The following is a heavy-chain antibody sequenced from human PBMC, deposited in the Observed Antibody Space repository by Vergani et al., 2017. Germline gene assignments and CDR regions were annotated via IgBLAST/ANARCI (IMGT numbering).Heavy chain of an antibody. D-gene: IGHD6-13*01. J-gene: IGHJ2*01. CDR2: INWNSDSI. Sequence: EVQLVESGGGLVQPGRSLRLSCAASGFTFDDYAMHWVRQAPGKGLEWVSGINWNSDSIAYADSVKGRFTISRDNANNSLYLQINSLRAEDTALYYCLKDIAASDNYWYFDLWGRGTLVTVSS. CDR3: LKDIAASDNYWYFDL. CDR1: GFTFDDYA. V-gene: IGHV3-9*01.